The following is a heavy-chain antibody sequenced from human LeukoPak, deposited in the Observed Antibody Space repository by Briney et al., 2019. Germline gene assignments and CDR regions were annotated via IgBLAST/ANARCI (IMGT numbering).Heavy chain of an antibody. V-gene: IGHV3-9*01. CDR2: ISWSSGYI. Sequence: GRSLRLSCAASGFTFDDYAMHWVRQPPGKGLEWLSIISWSSGYIGYADSVKGRFTVSRDNAENSVYLQMNSLRPEDTAFYFCAKVRGTYSSGFFFDSWGQGTLVTVSS. CDR3: AKVRGTYSSGFFFDS. J-gene: IGHJ4*02. CDR1: GFTFDDYA. D-gene: IGHD6-19*01.